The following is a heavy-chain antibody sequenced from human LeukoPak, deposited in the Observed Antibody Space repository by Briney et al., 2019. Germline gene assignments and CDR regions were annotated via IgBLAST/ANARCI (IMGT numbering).Heavy chain of an antibody. J-gene: IGHJ3*02. D-gene: IGHD3-10*01. V-gene: IGHV3-23*01. CDR3: AKERIPMVRGVIDAFDI. CDR1: GFTFSTYA. Sequence: PGGSLRLSCAASGFTFSTYAMSWVRQAPGKGLEWVSGISDSGGSTYYADSVKGRFTISRDNSKNTLYLQMNSLRAEDTAVYYCAKERIPMVRGVIDAFDIWGQGTMVTVSS. CDR2: ISDSGGST.